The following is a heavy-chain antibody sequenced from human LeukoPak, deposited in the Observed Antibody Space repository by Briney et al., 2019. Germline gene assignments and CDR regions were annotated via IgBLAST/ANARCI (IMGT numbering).Heavy chain of an antibody. CDR1: GGSINSYY. V-gene: IGHV4-59*08. Sequence: PSETLSLTCTVSGGSINSYYWSWIRQPPGKGLEWIGYIYYSGSTNYNPSLKSRVTIAVDTSKNQFSLKLSSVTAADTAVYYCAIPPHTWGQGTLVTVSS. CDR2: IYYSGST. J-gene: IGHJ4*02. CDR3: AIPPHT.